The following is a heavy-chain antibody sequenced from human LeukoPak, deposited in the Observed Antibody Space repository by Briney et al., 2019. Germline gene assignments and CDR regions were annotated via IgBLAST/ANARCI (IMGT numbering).Heavy chain of an antibody. CDR2: IYYTGST. D-gene: IGHD3-9*01. Sequence: PSETLSLTCTVSGGSFSSSTYDWGWIRQPPGKGLEWIGSIYYTGSTSYNPSLKSRVTISVDTSKNQFSLKLSSVTAADTAVYYCARHSGRYTVSFDYWGRGTLVTVSS. V-gene: IGHV4-39*01. CDR3: ARHSGRYTVSFDY. J-gene: IGHJ4*02. CDR1: GGSFSSSTYD.